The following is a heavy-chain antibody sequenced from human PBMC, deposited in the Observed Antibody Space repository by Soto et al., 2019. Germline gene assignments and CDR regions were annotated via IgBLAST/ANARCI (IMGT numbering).Heavy chain of an antibody. D-gene: IGHD1-26*01. CDR2: ISGSSSNI. J-gene: IGHJ2*01. Sequence: EVQLVESGGGLVQPGGSLRLSCAASGFSFSNYAMDWVRQAPGKGREWASYISGSSSNIRYADSVKGRFTISRDNAKSSVYLQMNSLRADDTAVYYCAREPSCGSDWARYLDLWGRGTLVTVSS. CDR3: AREPSCGSDWARYLDL. V-gene: IGHV3-48*01. CDR1: GFSFSNYA.